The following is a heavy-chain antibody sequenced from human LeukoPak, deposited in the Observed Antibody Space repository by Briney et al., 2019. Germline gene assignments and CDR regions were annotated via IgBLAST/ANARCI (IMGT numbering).Heavy chain of an antibody. J-gene: IGHJ4*02. CDR1: GFSFSSDW. CDR3: GRALGSPLDY. CDR2: INSDGSST. Sequence: GGSLRLSCAASGFSFSSDWMHWVRQVPGEGLVWVSRINSDGSSTAYADSVKGRFTISRDNAKNTLYLQMDSLRVEDTAVYYCGRALGSPLDYWGQGTLVTVSS. D-gene: IGHD1-26*01. V-gene: IGHV3-74*01.